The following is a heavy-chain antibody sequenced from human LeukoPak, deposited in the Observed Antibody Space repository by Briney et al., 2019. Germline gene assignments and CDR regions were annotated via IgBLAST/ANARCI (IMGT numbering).Heavy chain of an antibody. CDR2: IKGDGSST. Sequence: GGSLRLSCAASGFTFTTYWMHWVRRTPGKGLVWVSRIKGDGSSTSYADSVKGRFTISRDNAKNTVYLQMNSLRAEDTAVYYCARGGLFAYYFDYWGQGTLVTVSS. D-gene: IGHD3-10*02. CDR3: ARGGLFAYYFDY. V-gene: IGHV3-74*01. CDR1: GFTFTTYW. J-gene: IGHJ4*02.